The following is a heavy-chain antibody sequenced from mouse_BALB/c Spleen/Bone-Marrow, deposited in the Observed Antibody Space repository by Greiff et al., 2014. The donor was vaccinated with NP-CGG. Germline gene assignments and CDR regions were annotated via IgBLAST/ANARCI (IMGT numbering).Heavy chain of an antibody. D-gene: IGHD2-4*01. CDR3: AREGLRRRAAMDY. V-gene: IGHV5-9-4*01. CDR1: GFTFSSYA. J-gene: IGHJ4*01. CDR2: ISSGGSYT. Sequence: EVQRVESGGGLVKPGGSLKLSCAASGFTFSSYAMSWVRQSPEKRLEWVAEISSGGSYTYYPDTVTGRFTISRDNAKNTLYLEMSRLRSEDTAMYYCAREGLRRRAAMDYWGQGTSVTVSS.